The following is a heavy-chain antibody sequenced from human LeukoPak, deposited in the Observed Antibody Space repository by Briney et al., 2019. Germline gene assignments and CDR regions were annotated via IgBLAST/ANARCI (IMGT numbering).Heavy chain of an antibody. V-gene: IGHV4-39*07. CDR1: GSSISSSSYY. CDR3: ARSPRIAVAGTVWFDP. Sequence: SETLSLTCTVSGSSISSSSYYWGWIRQPPGKGLEWIGSIYYSGSTYYNPSLKSRVTISVDTSKNQFSLELSSVTAADTAVYYCARSPRIAVAGTVWFDPWGQGTLVTVSS. CDR2: IYYSGST. J-gene: IGHJ5*02. D-gene: IGHD6-19*01.